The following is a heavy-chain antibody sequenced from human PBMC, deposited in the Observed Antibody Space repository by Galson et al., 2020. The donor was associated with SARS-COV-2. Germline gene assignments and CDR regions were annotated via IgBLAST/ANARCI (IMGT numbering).Heavy chain of an antibody. CDR1: GYTFTGYY. J-gene: IGHJ3*02. CDR2: INPNSGGT. V-gene: IGHV1-2*02. CDR3: ARGHYYDSSGYLDAFDI. Sequence: ASVKVSCKASGYTFTGYYMYWVRQAPGQGLEWMGWINPNSGGTNYAQKFQGRVTMTRDTSISTAYMELSRLRSDDTAVYYCARGHYYDSSGYLDAFDIWGQGTMVTVSS. D-gene: IGHD3-22*01.